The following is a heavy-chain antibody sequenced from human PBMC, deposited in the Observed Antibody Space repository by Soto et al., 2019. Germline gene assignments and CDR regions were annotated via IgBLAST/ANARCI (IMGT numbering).Heavy chain of an antibody. D-gene: IGHD2-15*01. CDR1: GFTFSSYA. J-gene: IGHJ4*02. CDR2: ISGSGGST. CDR3: ATAETRTRIRGSDY. Sequence: GGSLRLSCAASGFTFSSYAMSWVRQAPGKGLEWVSAISGSGGSTYYADSVKGRFTISRDNSKNTLYLQMNSLRAEDTAVYYCATAETRTRIRGSDYWGQGTLVTVSS. V-gene: IGHV3-23*01.